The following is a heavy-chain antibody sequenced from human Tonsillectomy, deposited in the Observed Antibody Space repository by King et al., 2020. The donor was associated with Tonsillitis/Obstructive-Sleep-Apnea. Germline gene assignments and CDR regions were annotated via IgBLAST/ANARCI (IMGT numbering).Heavy chain of an antibody. V-gene: IGHV5-51*01. D-gene: IGHD5-12*01. Sequence: QLVQSGAEVKKPGESLQISCRGSGYSFTNYWIGWVRQMPGQGLEWMVVIYPGDPDTRYSPSFQGQVTISADKSISTAYLQWSSLKASDTAMYYCARLTISRGYSGYDYAAFDYWGQGTLVTVSS. CDR3: ARLTISRGYSGYDYAAFDY. J-gene: IGHJ4*02. CDR1: GYSFTNYW. CDR2: IYPGDPDT.